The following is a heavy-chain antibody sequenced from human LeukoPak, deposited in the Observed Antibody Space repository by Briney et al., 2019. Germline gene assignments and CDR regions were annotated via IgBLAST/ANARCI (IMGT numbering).Heavy chain of an antibody. Sequence: PSETLSLTCAVYGGSFSGYYWSWIRQPPGKGLEWIGEINHSGSTNYNPSLKSRVTISVDTSKNQFSLKLSSVTAADTAVYYCARRIAAAGYVDWFDPWGQGTLVTVSS. CDR1: GGSFSGYY. CDR3: ARRIAAAGYVDWFDP. D-gene: IGHD6-13*01. J-gene: IGHJ5*02. CDR2: INHSGST. V-gene: IGHV4-34*01.